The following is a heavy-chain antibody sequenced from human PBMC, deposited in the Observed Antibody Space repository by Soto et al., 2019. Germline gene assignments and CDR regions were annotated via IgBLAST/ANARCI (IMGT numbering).Heavy chain of an antibody. Sequence: GGSLRLSCAASGFTFSSYDMHWVRQAPGKGLEWVSAIGTAGDTYYPGSVKGRFTISRENAKNSLYLQMNSLRAEDTAVYYCARGGYSYGYYYYYGMDVWGQGTTVTVSS. CDR1: GFTFSSYD. J-gene: IGHJ6*02. V-gene: IGHV3-13*01. D-gene: IGHD5-18*01. CDR2: IGTAGDT. CDR3: ARGGYSYGYYYYYGMDV.